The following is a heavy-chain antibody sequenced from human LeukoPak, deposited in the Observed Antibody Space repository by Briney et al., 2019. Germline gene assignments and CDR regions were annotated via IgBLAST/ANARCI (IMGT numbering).Heavy chain of an antibody. CDR2: ISAYNGNT. J-gene: IGHJ4*02. V-gene: IGHV1-18*01. CDR3: ARAPMGTAALY. Sequence: ASVKVSCKASGYTFTSYGISWVRQAPGQGLEWMGWISAYNGNTNYAQKLQGRVTMTTDTSTSTAYMELSSLRFDDTAFYYCARAPMGTAALYWGQGTLITVSS. CDR1: GYTFTSYG. D-gene: IGHD2-2*01.